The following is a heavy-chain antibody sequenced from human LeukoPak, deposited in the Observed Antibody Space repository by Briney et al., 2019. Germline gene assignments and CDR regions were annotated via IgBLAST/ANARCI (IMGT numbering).Heavy chain of an antibody. CDR2: IRFDGSEK. V-gene: IGHV3-30*02. D-gene: IGHD3-10*01. Sequence: GGSLRLSCVASGFTFTNYWMSWVRRAPGKGLEWMTFIRFDGSEKYYADSVKGRFTISRDYSKNTLFLQMNSLKGDDTAVYYCAKDSAFYYIDVWGKGTTVIISS. CDR3: AKDSAFYYIDV. CDR1: GFTFTNYW. J-gene: IGHJ6*03.